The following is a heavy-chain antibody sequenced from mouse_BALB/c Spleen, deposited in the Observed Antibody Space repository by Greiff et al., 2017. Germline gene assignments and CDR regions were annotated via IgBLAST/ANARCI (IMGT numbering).Heavy chain of an antibody. D-gene: IGHD1-1*01. CDR3: TRGITTVYFDY. J-gene: IGHJ2*01. V-gene: IGHV1-15*01. CDR1: GYTFTDYE. Sequence: VQLQQSGAELVRPGASVTLSCKASGYTFTDYEMHWVKQTPVHGLEWIGAIDPETGGTAYNQKFKGKATLTADKSSSTAYMELRSLTSEDSAVYYCTRGITTVYFDYWGQGTTLTVSS. CDR2: IDPETGGT.